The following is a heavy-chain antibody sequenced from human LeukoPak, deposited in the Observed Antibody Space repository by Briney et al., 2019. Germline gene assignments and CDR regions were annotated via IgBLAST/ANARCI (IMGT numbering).Heavy chain of an antibody. CDR1: GFTFSSYA. CDR2: ISGSGGST. V-gene: IGHV3-23*01. Sequence: GGSLRLSCAASGFTFSSYAMSWVRQAPGKGLEWVSAISGSGGSTYYADSVKGRFTISRDNSRNTLYLQMNSLRAEDTAVYYCAKASSGYYNYFDYWGQGTLVTVSS. D-gene: IGHD3-22*01. CDR3: AKASSGYYNYFDY. J-gene: IGHJ4*02.